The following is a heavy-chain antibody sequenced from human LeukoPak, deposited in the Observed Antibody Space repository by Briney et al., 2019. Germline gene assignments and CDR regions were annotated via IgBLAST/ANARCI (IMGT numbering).Heavy chain of an antibody. Sequence: SGGPLRLSCVASGITFSSSWMSWVRQAPGKGLEWVANINPDGSVKYYADSVKGRFTVSRDNAENSLYLQMNSLRTEDTAVYYCARDQPDPAGTGPRSDCWGQGSLVTVSS. CDR3: ARDQPDPAGTGPRSDC. D-gene: IGHD1-1*01. CDR2: INPDGSVK. J-gene: IGHJ4*02. CDR1: GITFSSSW. V-gene: IGHV3-7*01.